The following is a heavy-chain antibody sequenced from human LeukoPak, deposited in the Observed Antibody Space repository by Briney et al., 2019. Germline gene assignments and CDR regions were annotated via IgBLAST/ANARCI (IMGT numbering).Heavy chain of an antibody. CDR3: ATHYGDFDY. D-gene: IGHD4-17*01. V-gene: IGHV3-48*03. CDR2: ISSSGSTI. Sequence: GGSLRLSCAASGFTFSSYEMNWVRQAPGKGLEWVSYISSSGSTIYYADSVKGRFTISRDNAKNSLYLQMNSLRAEDTAVYYCATHYGDFDYWGQGTLVTVSS. J-gene: IGHJ4*02. CDR1: GFTFSSYE.